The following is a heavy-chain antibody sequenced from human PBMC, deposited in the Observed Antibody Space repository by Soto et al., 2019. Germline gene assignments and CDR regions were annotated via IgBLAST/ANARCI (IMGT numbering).Heavy chain of an antibody. V-gene: IGHV3-73*01. Sequence: QRLSCAASGFTFSGSAMHWVRQASGKGLEWVGRIRSKANSYATAYAASVKGRFTISRDDSKNTAYLQMNSLKTEDTAVYYCTRVGGNHYYYYYGMDVWGQGTTVTVSS. CDR3: TRVGGNHYYYYYGMDV. CDR1: GFTFSGSA. D-gene: IGHD2-15*01. J-gene: IGHJ6*02. CDR2: IRSKANSYAT.